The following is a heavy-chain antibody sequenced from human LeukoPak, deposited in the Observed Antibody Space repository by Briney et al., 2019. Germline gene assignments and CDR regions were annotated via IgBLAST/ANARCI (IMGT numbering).Heavy chain of an antibody. CDR2: INSDGSDT. D-gene: IGHD3-10*02. CDR1: GFTFSNYY. J-gene: IGHJ6*04. Sequence: PGGSLRLSCAASGFTFSNYYMHWVRQAPGKGLVWVSHINSDGSDTNYADSVKGRFTISRDNAKNSLYLQMNSLRAEDTAVHYCAELGITMIGGVWGKGTTVTISS. V-gene: IGHV3-74*01. CDR3: AELGITMIGGV.